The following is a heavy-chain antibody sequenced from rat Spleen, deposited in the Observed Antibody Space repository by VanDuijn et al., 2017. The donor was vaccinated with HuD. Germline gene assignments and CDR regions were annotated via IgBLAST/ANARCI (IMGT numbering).Heavy chain of an antibody. CDR1: GFTLSDYS. CDR3: TREDWSFDN. CDR2: MSYDGGNT. D-gene: IGHD4-2*01. Sequence: EVQLVESGGGLVQPGRSLKLSCAASGFTLSDYSMAWVRQAPTKGLEWVATMSYDGGNTYYRDSVKGRFTVSRNNAKNTLYLQMNSLRSEDTATYYCTREDWSFDNWGQGVMVTVSS. J-gene: IGHJ2*01. V-gene: IGHV5-20*01.